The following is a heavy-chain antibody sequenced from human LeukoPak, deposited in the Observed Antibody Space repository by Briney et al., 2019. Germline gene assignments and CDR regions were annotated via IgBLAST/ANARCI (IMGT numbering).Heavy chain of an antibody. CDR3: ARRGDSRGYGPHNWFDP. J-gene: IGHJ5*02. Sequence: PSETLSLTCTVSGGSISSSSYYWGWIRQPPGKGLEWIGSIYYSGSTYYNPSLKSRVTISVDTSKNQFSLKLSSVTAADTAVYYCARRGDSRGYGPHNWFDPWGQGTLVTVSS. V-gene: IGHV4-39*01. CDR1: GGSISSSSYY. CDR2: IYYSGST. D-gene: IGHD3-22*01.